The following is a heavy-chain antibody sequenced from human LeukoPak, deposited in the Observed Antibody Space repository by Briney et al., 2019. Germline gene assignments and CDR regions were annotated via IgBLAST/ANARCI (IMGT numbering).Heavy chain of an antibody. D-gene: IGHD6-19*01. Sequence: GGSLRLSCAASGFTFSTYWMSWVRQARGQGLEWVANIKQDGSEKYYVDSVKGRFTISRDNAKNSLYLQMNSLRAEDTAVYYCARDYPPPPVAGPYYFDFWGLGTLVAVSS. CDR1: GFTFSTYW. J-gene: IGHJ4*01. CDR3: ARDYPPPPVAGPYYFDF. V-gene: IGHV3-7*05. CDR2: IKQDGSEK.